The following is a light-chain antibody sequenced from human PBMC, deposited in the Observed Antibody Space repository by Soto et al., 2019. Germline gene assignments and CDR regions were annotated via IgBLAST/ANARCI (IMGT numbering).Light chain of an antibody. CDR2: DVS. V-gene: IGLV2-14*03. CDR1: SSDVGGYNY. J-gene: IGLJ1*01. CDR3: SSYTTSNTRQIV. Sequence: QSALTQPASVSGSPGQSITISCTGTSSDVGGYNYVSWYQHHPGKAPKLIIYDVSNRPSGVSIRFSASKSDNTASLTISGLQPEGEAYYHCSSYTTSNTRQIVFGTGTKVTVL.